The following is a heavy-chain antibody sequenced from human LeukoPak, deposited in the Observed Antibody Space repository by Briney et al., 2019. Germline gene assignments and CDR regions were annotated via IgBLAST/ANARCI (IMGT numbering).Heavy chain of an antibody. V-gene: IGHV3-66*01. J-gene: IGHJ4*02. D-gene: IGHD3-10*01. CDR1: GFNVSGDY. Sequence: GGSLKLSCAASGFNVSGDYMTWVRQAPGKGLEWVSVIYTSGRSDYVDSVKGRFNISRDNTKNTVYLQMNSLTVEDTAVYYCARDRVYGSGIRTWGQGTLVTVSS. CDR3: ARDRVYGSGIRT. CDR2: IYTSGRS.